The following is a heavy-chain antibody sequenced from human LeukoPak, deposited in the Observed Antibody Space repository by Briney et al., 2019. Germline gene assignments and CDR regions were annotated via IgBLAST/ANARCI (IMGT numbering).Heavy chain of an antibody. J-gene: IGHJ4*02. CDR3: ARDPTWYYDILAGYDYYFGY. CDR1: VFIYRCYR. Sequence: PGWSVTLSRAFCVFIYRCYRMHWVRQAPARGLAGVPFIRSSSSSIYYADAVKGRFIISRDNPNNTLNIPMNILRAEDTAVYYCARDPTWYYDILAGYDYYFGYWGQGTLVTVSS. D-gene: IGHD3-9*01. V-gene: IGHV3-21*01. CDR2: IRSSSSSI.